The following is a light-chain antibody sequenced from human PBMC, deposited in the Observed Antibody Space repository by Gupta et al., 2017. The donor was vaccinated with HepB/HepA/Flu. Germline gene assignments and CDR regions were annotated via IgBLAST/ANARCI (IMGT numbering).Light chain of an antibody. CDR1: SSNIGAGYD. Sequence: QSVLTQPPSASGAPGQRVTISCTGSSSNIGAGYDVHWYQQLPGTAPKLLIFGNSNRPSGVPDRFSGSKSGTSASLAITGLQAEDEADYYCQSSDSSLSRVFGTGTKVTVL. CDR2: GNS. CDR3: QSSDSSLSRV. J-gene: IGLJ1*01. V-gene: IGLV1-40*01.